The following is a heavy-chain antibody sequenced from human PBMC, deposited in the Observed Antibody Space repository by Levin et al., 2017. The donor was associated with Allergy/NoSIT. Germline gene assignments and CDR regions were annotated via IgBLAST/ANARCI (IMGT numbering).Heavy chain of an antibody. D-gene: IGHD3-10*01. CDR3: AKDYGSGSYIPGGLYGMDV. CDR1: GFAFSTYA. Sequence: SGGSLRLSCAASGFAFSTYAIHWVRQAPGKGLEWVAVMSYDGSKKYYVDSVKGRFTLSRDNSKNTLYLQMNSLRPEDTAMYYCAKDYGSGSYIPGGLYGMDVWGQGTTVTVSS. CDR2: MSYDGSKK. V-gene: IGHV3-30*18. J-gene: IGHJ6*02.